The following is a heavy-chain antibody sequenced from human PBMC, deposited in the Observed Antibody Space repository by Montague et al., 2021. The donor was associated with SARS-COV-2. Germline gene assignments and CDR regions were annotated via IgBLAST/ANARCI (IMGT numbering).Heavy chain of an antibody. D-gene: IGHD5-18*01. CDR2: ISSSGSTI. CDR3: ARVRHSYGYLSAFDI. J-gene: IGHJ3*02. V-gene: IGHV3-11*01. CDR1: GFTFSDYY. Sequence: SLRLSCAASGFTFSDYYMSWIRQAPGKGLEWVSYISSSGSTIYYADSVKGRFTISRDNAKNSLYLQMNSLRAEDPAVYYCARVRHSYGYLSAFDIWGQGTMVTVSS.